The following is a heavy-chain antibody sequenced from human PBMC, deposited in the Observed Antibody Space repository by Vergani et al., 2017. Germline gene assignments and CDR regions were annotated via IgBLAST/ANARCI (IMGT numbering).Heavy chain of an antibody. D-gene: IGHD3-10*01. V-gene: IGHV3-21*01. CDR2: ISSSSSYI. CDR3: ARDRGYDAFDI. CDR1: GFTFSSYS. J-gene: IGHJ3*02. Sequence: EVQLVESGGGLVKPGGSLRLSCAASGFTFSSYSMNWVRQAPGKGLEWVSSISSSSSYIYYADSVKGRFTISRENAKNSLYLQMNSLRSEDTAVYYCARDRGYDAFDIWGQGTMVTVSS.